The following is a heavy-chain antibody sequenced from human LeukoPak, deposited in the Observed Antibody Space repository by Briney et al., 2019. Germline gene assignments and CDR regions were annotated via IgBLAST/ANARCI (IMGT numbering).Heavy chain of an antibody. D-gene: IGHD6-6*01. CDR3: ARVGYSSSSVYYYYYMDV. J-gene: IGHJ6*03. Sequence: GGSLRLSCAASGFTFDDYGLSWVRQAPGKGLEWVSTINWNGGSTGYADSVKGRFTISRDNAKNSLYLQMNSLRAEDTALYYCARVGYSSSSVYYYYYMDVWGKGTTVTVSS. V-gene: IGHV3-20*04. CDR2: INWNGGST. CDR1: GFTFDDYG.